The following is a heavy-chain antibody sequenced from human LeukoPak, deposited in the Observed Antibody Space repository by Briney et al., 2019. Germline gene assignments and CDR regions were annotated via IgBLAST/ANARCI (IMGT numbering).Heavy chain of an antibody. Sequence: PGGSLRLSCAASGFTFSSYAMSWVRQAPGKGLEWVSAISGSGASTYSADSVKGRFTISRDNSKNTLYLQMSSLRAEDTAVYYCAKGDDGAVRYYYYCMDVWGKGTTVTVSS. V-gene: IGHV3-23*01. CDR1: GFTFSSYA. D-gene: IGHD2-21*02. CDR2: ISGSGAST. CDR3: AKGDDGAVRYYYYCMDV. J-gene: IGHJ6*03.